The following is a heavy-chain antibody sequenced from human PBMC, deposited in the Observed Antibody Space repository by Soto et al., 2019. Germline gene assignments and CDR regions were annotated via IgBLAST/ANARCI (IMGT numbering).Heavy chain of an antibody. J-gene: IGHJ4*02. CDR3: ARDLGYYRQTPFDY. CDR1: GGTFSSYA. Sequence: QVQLVQSGAEVKKPGSSVKVSCKASGGTFSSYAINWVRQAPGQGLEWMGGIIPIFGTANYAQKFQGRVTTTADESSSTAYMELSSLRSEDTAVYYCARDLGYYRQTPFDYWGQGTLVTVSS. D-gene: IGHD1-26*01. V-gene: IGHV1-69*01. CDR2: IIPIFGTA.